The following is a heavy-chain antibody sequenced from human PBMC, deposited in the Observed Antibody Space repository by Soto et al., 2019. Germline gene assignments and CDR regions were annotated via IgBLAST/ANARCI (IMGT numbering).Heavy chain of an antibody. V-gene: IGHV4-59*01. CDR1: GGSIGSFY. D-gene: IGHD3-3*02. J-gene: IGHJ4*02. CDR2: IYASRAT. Sequence: SETLSLTCTDSGGSIGSFYWSWIRQSPGGTLEWIGYIYASRATTYNPSLESRITMSVDIPNNEFSLDLTSVTAADTAVYYCARSHSFDGSIYHYYFDFWGQGTLVTVSS. CDR3: ARSHSFDGSIYHYYFDF.